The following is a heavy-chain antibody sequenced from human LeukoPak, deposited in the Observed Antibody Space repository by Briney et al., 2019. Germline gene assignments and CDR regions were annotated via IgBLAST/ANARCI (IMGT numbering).Heavy chain of an antibody. CDR3: ARASDLDSFDY. CDR1: GYTFTTYG. CDR2: INAYNGNT. V-gene: IGHV1-18*01. J-gene: IGHJ4*02. Sequence: ASVKVSCETSGYTFTTYGISWVRQAPGQGLEWMGWINAYNGNTIYAQKLQGRVTMTTDTSASTAYMELRSLRSDDTAVYYCARASDLDSFDYGGQGTLGTVSS.